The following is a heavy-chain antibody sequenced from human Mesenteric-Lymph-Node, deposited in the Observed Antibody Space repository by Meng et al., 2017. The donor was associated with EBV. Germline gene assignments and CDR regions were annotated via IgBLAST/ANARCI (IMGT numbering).Heavy chain of an antibody. D-gene: IGHD3-22*01. CDR3: ARAVVVITGDWFDP. V-gene: IGHV2-5*02. J-gene: IGHJ5*02. CDR2: IYWDDDK. Sequence: LMQSGPTPVKPTQTLPLTCTFSGFSPSTSGVGVGWIRQPPGKALEWLALIYWDDDKRYSPSLKSRLTITKDTSKNQVVLTMTNMDPVDTATYYCARAVVVITGDWFDPWGQGTLVTVSS. CDR1: GFSPSTSGVG.